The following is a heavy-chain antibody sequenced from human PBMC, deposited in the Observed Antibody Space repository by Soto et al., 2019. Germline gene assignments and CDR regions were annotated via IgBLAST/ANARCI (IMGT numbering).Heavy chain of an antibody. V-gene: IGHV1-3*01. CDR3: ARASGAVAGTGVWFDP. CDR1: GYTFTSYA. J-gene: IGHJ5*02. Sequence: ASVKVSCKASGYTFTSYARHWVRQAPGQRLEWMGWINAGNGNTKYSQKFQGRVTITRDTSASTAYMELSSLRSEDTAVYYCARASGAVAGTGVWFDPWGQGTLVTVSS. CDR2: INAGNGNT. D-gene: IGHD6-19*01.